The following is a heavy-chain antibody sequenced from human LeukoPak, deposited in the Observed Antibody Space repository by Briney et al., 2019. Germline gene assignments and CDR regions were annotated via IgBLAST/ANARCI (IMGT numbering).Heavy chain of an antibody. J-gene: IGHJ5*02. CDR1: GRSISSYY. CDR2: SYYSGST. CDR3: ARGLGDYGDYPSWFDP. V-gene: IGHV4-59*08. D-gene: IGHD4-17*01. Sequence: SETLSLTCTVTGRSISSYYWSWIRQPPGKGLEWIGYSYYSGSTNYNPSLKSRVTISVDTSKNQFSLKLSSVTAADTAVYYCARGLGDYGDYPSWFDPWGQGTLVTVSS.